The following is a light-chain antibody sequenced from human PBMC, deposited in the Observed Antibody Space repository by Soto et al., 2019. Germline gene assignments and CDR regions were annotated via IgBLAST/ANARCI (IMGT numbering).Light chain of an antibody. CDR2: DAS. J-gene: IGKJ1*01. V-gene: IGKV3-20*01. CDR3: QQYGTSPPRT. CDR1: QSVSNNF. Sequence: IVLTQSPGTLSLSPGERATLSCRASQSVSNNFLAWYQQKPGQAPRLLVFDASKRPTGIPDRFSGSGSGTDFTLTISRLEPEDFGVYYCQQYGTSPPRTFGQGTKVDIK.